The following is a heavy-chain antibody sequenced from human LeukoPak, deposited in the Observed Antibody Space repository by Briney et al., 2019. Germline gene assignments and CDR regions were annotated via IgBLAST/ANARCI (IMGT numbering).Heavy chain of an antibody. V-gene: IGHV5-51*01. CDR2: IYPGDSDT. D-gene: IGHD2-15*01. J-gene: IGHJ3*02. Sequence: GESLKISCKGSGYRFTNYWIGWVRQMPGKGLEWMGIIYPGDSDTRYSPSFQGQVTISADKSISTAYLQWSSLKASDTAMYYCARETQYCSGGSCYSEGAFDIWGQGTMVTVSS. CDR3: ARETQYCSGGSCYSEGAFDI. CDR1: GYRFTNYW.